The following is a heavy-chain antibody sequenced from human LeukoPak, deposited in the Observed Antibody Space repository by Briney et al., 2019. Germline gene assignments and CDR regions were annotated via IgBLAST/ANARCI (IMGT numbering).Heavy chain of an antibody. CDR1: GGSISSSTYY. CDR2: IYYSGNT. D-gene: IGHD1-1*01. CDR3: ARHELETTRTAGSPFDY. Sequence: SETLSLTCSVSGGSISSSTYYWAWIRQPPGKGLEWIGSIYYSGNTYYNPSLKSRVTISVDTSKSQFSLNLSSVTASDTAVYSCARHELETTRTAGSPFDYWGQGTLVTVSS. V-gene: IGHV4-39*01. J-gene: IGHJ4*02.